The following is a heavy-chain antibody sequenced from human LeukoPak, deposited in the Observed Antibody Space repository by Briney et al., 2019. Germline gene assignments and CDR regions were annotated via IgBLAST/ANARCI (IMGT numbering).Heavy chain of an antibody. D-gene: IGHD6-19*01. CDR1: GFSFSSYA. CDR3: AYRSGYTTGWFFDF. V-gene: IGHV3-23*01. CDR2: ISGSGDNT. Sequence: PGGSLRLSCAASGFSFSSYAMSWVRQAPGKGLEWVSSISGSGDNTYYAESVKGRFTISRDNSKNTLFLQMNSLRAEDTAVFYCAYRSGYTTGWFFDFWGQGTLVTVSS. J-gene: IGHJ4*02.